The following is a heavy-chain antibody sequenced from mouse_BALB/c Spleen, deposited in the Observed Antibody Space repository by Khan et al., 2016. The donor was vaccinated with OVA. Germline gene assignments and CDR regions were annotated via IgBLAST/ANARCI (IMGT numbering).Heavy chain of an antibody. J-gene: IGHJ2*01. V-gene: IGHV5-6-3*01. CDR1: GFTFSSYG. CDR3: ARVGIIYYGNYAYYLDD. Sequence: EVELVESGGGLVQPGGSLKLSCAASGFTFSSYGMSWVRQTPDKRLELVATINTNVGSTYYPDSVKGRFTISRDTAKNTLYLEMSRRKSEDTAMYYGARVGIIYYGNYAYYLDDWGQGTTRTVAS. CDR2: INTNVGST. D-gene: IGHD2-1*01.